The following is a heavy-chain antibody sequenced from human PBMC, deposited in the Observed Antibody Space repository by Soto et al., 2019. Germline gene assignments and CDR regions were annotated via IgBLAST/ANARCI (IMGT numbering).Heavy chain of an antibody. V-gene: IGHV3-33*01. Sequence: QVQLVESGGGVVQPGRSLRLSCAASGFTFSSYGMHWVRQAPGKGLEWVALIWCDGSDKYYTESVKGRFTISRDNSKSTLYLQMNSLRAEDTAVYYCARLYCSASSCYAVGAFDIRGQGTMGTVSS. D-gene: IGHD2-2*01. J-gene: IGHJ3*02. CDR1: GFTFSSYG. CDR3: ARLYCSASSCYAVGAFDI. CDR2: IWCDGSDK.